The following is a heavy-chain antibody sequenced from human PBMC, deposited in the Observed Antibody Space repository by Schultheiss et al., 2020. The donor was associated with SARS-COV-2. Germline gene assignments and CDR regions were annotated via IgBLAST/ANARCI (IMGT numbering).Heavy chain of an antibody. CDR2: IDLSDSYT. V-gene: IGHV5-10-1*01. Sequence: GESLKISCKGSGYSFTSYWIGWVRQMPGKGLEWMGRIDLSDSYTNYSPSFQGHVTISADKSISTAYLQWSSLKASDTALYYCARHRGDPPFDYWGQGTLVTVSS. D-gene: IGHD2-21*02. J-gene: IGHJ4*01. CDR1: GYSFTSYW. CDR3: ARHRGDPPFDY.